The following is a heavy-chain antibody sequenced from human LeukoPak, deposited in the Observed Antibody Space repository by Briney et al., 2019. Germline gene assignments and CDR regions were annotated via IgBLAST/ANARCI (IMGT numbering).Heavy chain of an antibody. CDR3: ARDRSGYYLDAFDI. D-gene: IGHD3-22*01. CDR2: IYSGGST. Sequence: GGSLRLSCAASGFTFSHYNMSWVRQAPGKGLEWVSVIYSGGSTYYADSVKGRFTISRDNSKNTLYLQMNSLRAEVTAVYYCARDRSGYYLDAFDIWGQGTMVTVSS. CDR1: GFTFSHYN. V-gene: IGHV3-53*01. J-gene: IGHJ3*02.